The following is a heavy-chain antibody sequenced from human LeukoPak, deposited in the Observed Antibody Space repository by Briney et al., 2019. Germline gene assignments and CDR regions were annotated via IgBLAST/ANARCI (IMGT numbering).Heavy chain of an antibody. V-gene: IGHV4-34*01. CDR2: INHSGST. CDR1: GGSFSGYY. J-gene: IGHJ4*02. Sequence: SETLSLTCAVYGGSFSGYYWSWIRQPPGKGLEWIGEINHSGSTNYNPSLKSRVTISVDTSKNQFSLKLSSVTTADTAVYYCARKRRYYDILTGYYYFDYWGQGTLVTVSS. D-gene: IGHD3-9*01. CDR3: ARKRRYYDILTGYYYFDY.